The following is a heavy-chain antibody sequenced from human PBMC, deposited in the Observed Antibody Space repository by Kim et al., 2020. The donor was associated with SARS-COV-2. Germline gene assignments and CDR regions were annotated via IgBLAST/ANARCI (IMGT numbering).Heavy chain of an antibody. J-gene: IGHJ6*02. CDR1: GYTFTSYG. CDR2: ISAYNGNT. Sequence: ASVKVSCKASGYTFTSYGISWVRQAPGQGLEWMGWISAYNGNTNYAQKLQGRVTMTTDTSTSTAYMELRSLRSDDTAVYYCARDKSIEDIVVVPAVAYYYYGMDVWGQGTTVTVSS. D-gene: IGHD2-2*01. CDR3: ARDKSIEDIVVVPAVAYYYYGMDV. V-gene: IGHV1-18*01.